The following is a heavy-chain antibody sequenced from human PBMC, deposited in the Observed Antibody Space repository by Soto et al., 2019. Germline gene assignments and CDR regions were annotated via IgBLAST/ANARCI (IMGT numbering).Heavy chain of an antibody. CDR1: GGTFSSYT. D-gene: IGHD3-10*02. CDR2: IIPIFGTA. CDR3: ASVPSRYYYYGMDV. Sequence: SVKVSCKASGGTFSSYTISWVRQAPGQGLEWMGGIIPIFGTANYAQKFQGRVTITADESTSTAYMELSSLRSEDTAVYYCASVPSRYYYYGMDVWGQGTTVTVSS. V-gene: IGHV1-69*13. J-gene: IGHJ6*02.